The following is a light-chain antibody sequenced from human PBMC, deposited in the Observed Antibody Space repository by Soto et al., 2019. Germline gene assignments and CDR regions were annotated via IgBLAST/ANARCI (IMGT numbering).Light chain of an antibody. Sequence: EIVLTQYPATLSLSPGERATLSCGASQSLSSSYLAWYLQKPGQAPRLLIYGASTRATGVPARLSGSGSGTEFTLTISSMKSEDFAVYYCQQRSNWITFGHGTRLEIK. CDR3: QQRSNWIT. J-gene: IGKJ5*01. CDR1: QSLSSSY. CDR2: GAS. V-gene: IGKV3D-20*02.